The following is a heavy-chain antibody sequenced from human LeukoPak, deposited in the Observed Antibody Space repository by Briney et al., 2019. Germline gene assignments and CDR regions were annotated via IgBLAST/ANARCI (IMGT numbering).Heavy chain of an antibody. V-gene: IGHV4-59*08. D-gene: IGHD3-10*01. CDR2: IYYSGST. Sequence: PSETLCLTCTVSGVAINSYYWSWIRQPPGKGLEWSGYIYYSGSTHYNPSLKSRVNISVDTTKSQFYLTLNSVTAADTAGYYCARYGPRYYGSGSSVFDYWGQGTLVTVSS. CDR3: ARYGPRYYGSGSSVFDY. CDR1: GVAINSYY. J-gene: IGHJ4*02.